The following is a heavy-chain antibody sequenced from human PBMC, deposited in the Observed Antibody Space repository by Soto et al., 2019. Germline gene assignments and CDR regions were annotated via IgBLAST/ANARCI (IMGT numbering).Heavy chain of an antibody. D-gene: IGHD3-10*01. Sequence: GGSLRLSCAASGFTFRTYGFHCVRQAPGKGLEWVDFKWFDENNKTYASTVKGRFTISRDKSHNTLYLQMNDLRATDTAIYYRAADFKKGSYFDFWGQGTVVTVSS. V-gene: IGHV3-33*08. CDR3: AADFKKGSYFDF. J-gene: IGHJ4*02. CDR1: GFTFRTYG. CDR2: KWFDENNK.